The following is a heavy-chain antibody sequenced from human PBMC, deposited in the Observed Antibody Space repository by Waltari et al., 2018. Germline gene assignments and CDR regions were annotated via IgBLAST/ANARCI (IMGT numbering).Heavy chain of an antibody. CDR3: ARGSRLGSGTFFPTATDN. CDR2: MNPNSGNT. CDR1: GYTFSPYD. D-gene: IGHD3-10*01. V-gene: IGHV1-8*01. Sequence: QVQLVQSGAEVKEPGASVKVSCKASGYTFSPYDRHCVRKATGQGLGWMGGMNPNSGNTGYAPKFQGRVTMTRDTSISTAYMELSSLRSDDTAVYYCARGSRLGSGTFFPTATDNWAQGTPVTVSS. J-gene: IGHJ4*02.